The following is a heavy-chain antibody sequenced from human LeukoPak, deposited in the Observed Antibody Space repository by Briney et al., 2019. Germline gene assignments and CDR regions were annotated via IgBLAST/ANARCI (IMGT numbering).Heavy chain of an antibody. D-gene: IGHD3-3*01. CDR1: GGSISSYY. Sequence: SETLSLTCTVSGGSISSYYWSWIRQPPGKGLEWIGEINHSGSTNYNPSLKSRVTISVDTSKNQFSLKLSSVTAADTAVYYCARVTYYDFWSGSSGAFDIWGQGTMVTVSS. CDR3: ARVTYYDFWSGSSGAFDI. J-gene: IGHJ3*02. V-gene: IGHV4-34*01. CDR2: INHSGST.